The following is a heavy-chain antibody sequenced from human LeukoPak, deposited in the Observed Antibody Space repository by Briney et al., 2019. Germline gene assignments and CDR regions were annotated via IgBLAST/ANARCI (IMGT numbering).Heavy chain of an antibody. J-gene: IGHJ3*02. Sequence: PGGSLRLSCAASGFTVSSYAMHWVRQPIGKGLEWVSALGIAGDTFYPGSVKGRFTISRDNSKNTMYLQMNSLRAEDTAVYFCIKVIMFAFDIWGQGTMVTVSS. CDR1: GFTVSSYA. D-gene: IGHD3-10*01. CDR3: IKVIMFAFDI. V-gene: IGHV3-13*01. CDR2: LGIAGDT.